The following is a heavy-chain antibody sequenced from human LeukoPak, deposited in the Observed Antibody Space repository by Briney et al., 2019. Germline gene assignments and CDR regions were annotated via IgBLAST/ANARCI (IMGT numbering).Heavy chain of an antibody. J-gene: IGHJ4*02. CDR3: ARGPAGVDTAMASYYFDY. D-gene: IGHD5-18*01. V-gene: IGHV5-51*01. Sequence: GESLKISCKGSGYRFPTYWIGWVRQMPGKGLEWMGIIYPGDSDTTYSPSFQGQVTISADKSISTAYLQSSSLKASDTAMYYCARGPAGVDTAMASYYFDYWGQGTLVTVSS. CDR1: GYRFPTYW. CDR2: IYPGDSDT.